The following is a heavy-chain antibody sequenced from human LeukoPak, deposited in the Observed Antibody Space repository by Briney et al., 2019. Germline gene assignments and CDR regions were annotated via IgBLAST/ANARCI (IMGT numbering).Heavy chain of an antibody. D-gene: IGHD2-15*01. V-gene: IGHV3-23*01. CDR1: GFTFTTYA. Sequence: GGSLRLSCAASGFTFTTYAMNWVRQAPGKGLEWVSIISGSGGNTFYADAVKGRFTISRDNSKNTLYLQMNNLRDEDTAVYYCAKDPPCSGGTCYGYFESWGQGALVTVSS. J-gene: IGHJ4*02. CDR2: ISGSGGNT. CDR3: AKDPPCSGGTCYGYFES.